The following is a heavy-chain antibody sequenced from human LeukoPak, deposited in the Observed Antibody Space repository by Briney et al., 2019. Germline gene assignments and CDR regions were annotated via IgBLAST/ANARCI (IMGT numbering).Heavy chain of an antibody. CDR1: GGSISSSNW. CDR3: ARDGSGSYDGMDV. J-gene: IGHJ6*02. D-gene: IGHD3-10*01. Sequence: SETLSLTCAVSGGSISSSNWWSWVRQPPGKGLEWIGETYHSGSTNYNPSLKSRVTISVDKSKNQFSLKLSSVTAADTAVYYCARDGSGSYDGMDVWGQGTTVTVSS. CDR2: TYHSGST. V-gene: IGHV4-4*02.